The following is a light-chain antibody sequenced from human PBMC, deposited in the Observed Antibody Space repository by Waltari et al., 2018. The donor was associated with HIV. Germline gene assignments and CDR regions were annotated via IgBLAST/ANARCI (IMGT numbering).Light chain of an antibody. CDR1: ALTKQY. J-gene: IGLJ2*01. CDR3: HSADTTVL. Sequence: SHELPQPPSVAVSPGQTARITCSGDALTKQYTHWYQQKPGQAPVMVMYKDTERPSGIPERFSGSSSGTTVTLTISGVQAEDEADYYCHSADTTVLFGGGTKLTVL. V-gene: IGLV3-25*03. CDR2: KDT.